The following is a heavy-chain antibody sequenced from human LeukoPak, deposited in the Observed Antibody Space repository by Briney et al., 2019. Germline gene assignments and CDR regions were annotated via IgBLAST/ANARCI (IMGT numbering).Heavy chain of an antibody. Sequence: GGSLRLSCAASGFTFSSYAMSWVRQAPGKGLEWVSAISGTGGSTYYADSVKGRFTISRDNSKNTLYLQMNSLRAEDTAIYYCAKDQSGTRFDYWGQGTLVTVSS. CDR3: AKDQSGTRFDY. CDR1: GFTFSSYA. CDR2: ISGTGGST. V-gene: IGHV3-23*01. D-gene: IGHD6-25*01. J-gene: IGHJ4*02.